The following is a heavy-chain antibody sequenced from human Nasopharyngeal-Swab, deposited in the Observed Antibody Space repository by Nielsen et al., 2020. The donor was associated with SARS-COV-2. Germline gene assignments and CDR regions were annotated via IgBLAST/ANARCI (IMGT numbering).Heavy chain of an antibody. CDR2: INNDGSRT. CDR3: ARDFDKTGD. D-gene: IGHD7-27*01. V-gene: IGHV3-74*01. J-gene: IGHJ4*02. Sequence: GSLKISCAVSGFTFSDSWIHWVRQAPGKGLVWVSRINNDGSRTGYADSVQGRFIVSRDNAKSTVFLQMNGLRAEDTAVYYCARDFDKTGDWGQGTLVTVSS. CDR1: GFTFSDSW.